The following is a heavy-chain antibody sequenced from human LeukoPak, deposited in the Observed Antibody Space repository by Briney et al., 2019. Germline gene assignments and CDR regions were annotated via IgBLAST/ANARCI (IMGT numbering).Heavy chain of an antibody. V-gene: IGHV3-33*01. Sequence: GGSLRLSCAASGFIFSSYGMHWVRQAPGKGLQWVTVIWYDGSKRYYAQSVKGRFTISRDNSKNTLSLEMNTLRAEDTALYYCARFSGSDGFAVWREGTTVTV. D-gene: IGHD3-10*01. CDR1: GFIFSSYG. CDR2: IWYDGSKR. CDR3: ARFSGSDGFAV. J-gene: IGHJ6*01.